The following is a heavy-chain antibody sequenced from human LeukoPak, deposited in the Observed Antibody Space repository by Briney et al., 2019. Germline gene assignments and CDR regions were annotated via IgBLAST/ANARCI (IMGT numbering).Heavy chain of an antibody. J-gene: IGHJ6*03. CDR3: ARVLRYFDWTYYYYYMDV. V-gene: IGHV4-38-2*02. Sequence: SETLSLTCTVSGYSISSGYYWGWIRQPPGKGLEWIGSIYHSGSTYYNPSLKSRVTISVDTSKNQFSLKLSSVTAADTAVYYCARVLRYFDWTYYYYYMDVWGKGTTITISS. D-gene: IGHD3-9*01. CDR1: GYSISSGYY. CDR2: IYHSGST.